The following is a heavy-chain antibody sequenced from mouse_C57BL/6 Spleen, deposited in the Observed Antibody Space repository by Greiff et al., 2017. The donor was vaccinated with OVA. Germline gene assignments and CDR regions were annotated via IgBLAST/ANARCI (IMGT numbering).Heavy chain of an antibody. Sequence: QVQLQQPGAELVMPGASVKLSCKASGYTFTSYWMHWVKQRPGQGLAWIGEIDPSDSYTNYNQKFKGKSTLTVDKSSSTAYMQLSSLTSEDSAVYYCARFDYAYWGQGTTLTVSS. CDR3: ARFDYAY. D-gene: IGHD2-4*01. J-gene: IGHJ2*01. CDR2: IDPSDSYT. CDR1: GYTFTSYW. V-gene: IGHV1-69*01.